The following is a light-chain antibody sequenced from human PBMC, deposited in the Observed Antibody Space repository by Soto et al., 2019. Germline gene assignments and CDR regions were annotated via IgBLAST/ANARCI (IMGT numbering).Light chain of an antibody. CDR2: KAS. CDR1: QNINTW. V-gene: IGKV1-5*03. J-gene: IGKJ1*01. Sequence: IHVSVSPATVSASVGDRVTITCRASQNINTWLAWYQQKPGKAPKLLIYKASTLESGVPSNFSGSGSGTEFTLTISSLQPEDFATYYCQQYNSYPWTFGQGTKVDI. CDR3: QQYNSYPWT.